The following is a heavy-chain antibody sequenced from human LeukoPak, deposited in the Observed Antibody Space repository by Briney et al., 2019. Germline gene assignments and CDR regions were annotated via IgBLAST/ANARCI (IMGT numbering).Heavy chain of an antibody. D-gene: IGHD3-3*01. CDR2: IKGDGIST. CDR3: AKDHYWSIDY. V-gene: IGHV3-74*01. CDR1: GFAFSSNW. Sequence: GGSLRLSCAASGFAFSSNWMHWVRHAPGQGLVWVSRIKGDGISTNYADSVKGRFTISRDIAKNTLYLQMNSLRAEDTGVYYCAKDHYWSIDYWGRGTLVTVSS. J-gene: IGHJ4*02.